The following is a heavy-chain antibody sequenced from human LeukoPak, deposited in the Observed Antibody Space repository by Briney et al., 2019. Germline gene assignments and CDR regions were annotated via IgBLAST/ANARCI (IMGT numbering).Heavy chain of an antibody. D-gene: IGHD6-13*01. V-gene: IGHV3-30*18. CDR1: GFTFRSYG. CDR2: ISNDGSNK. J-gene: IGHJ4*02. Sequence: GRSLRLSCAASGFTFRSYGMHWVRQAPGKGLEWVAVISNDGSNKYYADSVKGRFTISRDNSKNTLYLQMNSLRAEDTAVYYCAKSAPRDSRAAAGLLTDYWGQGTLVTVSS. CDR3: AKSAPRDSRAAAGLLTDY.